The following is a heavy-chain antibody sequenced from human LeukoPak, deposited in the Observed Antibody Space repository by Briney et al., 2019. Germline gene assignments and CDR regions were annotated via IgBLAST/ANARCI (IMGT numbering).Heavy chain of an antibody. V-gene: IGHV3-74*01. Sequence: GGSLRLSCAASRFTFSRYWMHRVRQAPGKGLVWVSRINSDGISTSYADSVKGRFTISRDNAKNTLYLQMNSLRAEDTAVYYCARDGNYYDSSGPADYWGQGTLVTVSS. CDR1: RFTFSRYW. CDR3: ARDGNYYDSSGPADY. CDR2: INSDGIST. J-gene: IGHJ4*02. D-gene: IGHD3-22*01.